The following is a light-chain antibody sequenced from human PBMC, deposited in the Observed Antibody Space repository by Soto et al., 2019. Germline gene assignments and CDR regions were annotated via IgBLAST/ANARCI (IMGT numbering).Light chain of an antibody. CDR3: LQHTTYPWT. Sequence: DIQMTQSTSSLSASVGDRVTITWRASQGIGHDLGWFQQKAGKAPKRLIYAASSLQRGVPSRFIGSGSGREFTLTISSLQPEDFATYYCLQHTTYPWTFGQGTKVEIK. V-gene: IGKV1-17*01. J-gene: IGKJ1*01. CDR1: QGIGHD. CDR2: AAS.